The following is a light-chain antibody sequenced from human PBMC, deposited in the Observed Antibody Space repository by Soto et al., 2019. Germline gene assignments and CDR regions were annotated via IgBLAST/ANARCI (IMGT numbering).Light chain of an antibody. CDR1: ISNIGSNF. V-gene: IGLV1-47*02. J-gene: IGLJ3*02. CDR2: SNT. Sequence: QSVLTQPPSASGTPGQRVTISCSGSISNIGSNFVSWYQQLPGTAPKLLIYSNTQRPSGVPDRFSGSKSGTSASLAISGLRSADEADYYCATWDDSLSGWVFGGGTKVTVL. CDR3: ATWDDSLSGWV.